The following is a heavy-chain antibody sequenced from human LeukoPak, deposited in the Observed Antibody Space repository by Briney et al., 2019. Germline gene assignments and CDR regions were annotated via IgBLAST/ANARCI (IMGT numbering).Heavy chain of an antibody. CDR1: GYTHTELS. Sequence: ASVKVSCKVSGYTHTELSMHLVRQAPGKGLEWMGGFDPEDGETIYAQKFQGRVTMTEDTSTDTAYMELSSLRSEDTAVYYCATGPPFSATPFDYWGQGTLVTVSS. CDR2: FDPEDGET. J-gene: IGHJ4*02. CDR3: ATGPPFSATPFDY. D-gene: IGHD3-3*01. V-gene: IGHV1-24*01.